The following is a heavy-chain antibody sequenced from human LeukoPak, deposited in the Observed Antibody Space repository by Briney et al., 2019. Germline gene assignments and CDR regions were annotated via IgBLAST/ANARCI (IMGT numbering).Heavy chain of an antibody. CDR1: GFTFSSYW. V-gene: IGHV3-15*01. J-gene: IGHJ4*02. CDR2: IKSKTDGGTT. CDR3: LYYYDSSGYLTFDY. D-gene: IGHD3-22*01. Sequence: PGGSLRLSCTASGFTFSSYWMSWVRQAPGKGLEWVGRIKSKTDGGTTDYAAPVKGRFTISRDDSKNTLYLQMNSLKTEDTAVYYCLYYYDSSGYLTFDYWGQGTLVTVSP.